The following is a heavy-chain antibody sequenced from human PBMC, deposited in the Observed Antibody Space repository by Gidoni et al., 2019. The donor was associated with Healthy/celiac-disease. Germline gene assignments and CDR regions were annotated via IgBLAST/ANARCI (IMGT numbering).Heavy chain of an antibody. J-gene: IGHJ6*02. CDR1: GFTFGDYA. D-gene: IGHD6-6*01. CDR3: TRGRLAALATGYYYYGMDV. CDR2: IRSKAYGGTT. Sequence: EVQLVASGGGLVQPGRSLRLSCTASGFTFGDYALTWVRQAPGKGLEWVGFIRSKAYGGTTEYAASVKGRLTISRDDSKSIAYLQMNSLKTEDTAVYYCTRGRLAALATGYYYYGMDVWGQGTTVTVSS. V-gene: IGHV3-49*04.